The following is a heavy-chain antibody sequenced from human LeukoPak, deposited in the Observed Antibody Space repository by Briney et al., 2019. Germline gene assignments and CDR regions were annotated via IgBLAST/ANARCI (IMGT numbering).Heavy chain of an antibody. CDR3: ARVGYCSSTSCPRGAVDY. Sequence: SETLSLTCAVSGYSISSGYYWGWIRQPPGKGLEWIGRIYHSGSTYYNPSLKSRVTISVDTSKNQFSLKLSSVTAADTAVYYCARVGYCSSTSCPRGAVDYWGQGTLVTVSS. CDR2: IYHSGST. CDR1: GYSISSGYY. D-gene: IGHD2-2*01. J-gene: IGHJ4*02. V-gene: IGHV4-38-2*01.